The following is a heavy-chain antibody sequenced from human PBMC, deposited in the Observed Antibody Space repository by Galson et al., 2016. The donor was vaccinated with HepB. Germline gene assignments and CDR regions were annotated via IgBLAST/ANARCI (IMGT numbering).Heavy chain of an antibody. Sequence: PALVKPTQTLTLTCTVSGFSLSSNGVGVGWIRQPPGKALEWLALIFWDDDQRYNPSLKNRVTVTKDTSKNQVVLTVTDMDPVDTATYFCAHRGLHDTSGYSYSPFDCWGQGILVTVSS. D-gene: IGHD5-18*01. CDR3: AHRGLHDTSGYSYSPFDC. CDR1: GFSLSSNGVG. CDR2: IFWDDDQ. V-gene: IGHV2-5*02. J-gene: IGHJ4*02.